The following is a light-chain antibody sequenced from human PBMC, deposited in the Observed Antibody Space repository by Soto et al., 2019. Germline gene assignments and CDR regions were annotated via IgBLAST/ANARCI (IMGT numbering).Light chain of an antibody. CDR3: SSYTSSSTVV. J-gene: IGLJ2*01. V-gene: IGLV2-14*01. CDR2: EVS. Sequence: QSVLTQPASVSGSPGQSINISCTGTSSDVGGYKYVSWYQQHSGKAPKLMIYEVSNRPSGVSHRFSGSKSGNTASLTIYGLQAEDEADYYCSSYTSSSTVVFGGGTKVTVL. CDR1: SSDVGGYKY.